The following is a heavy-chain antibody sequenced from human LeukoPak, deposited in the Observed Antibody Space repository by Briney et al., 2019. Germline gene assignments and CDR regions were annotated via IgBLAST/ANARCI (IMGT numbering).Heavy chain of an antibody. CDR2: IKQDASEE. CDR3: ARAQGDYGDYAFDY. D-gene: IGHD4-17*01. J-gene: IGHJ4*02. CDR1: GLTFSRDW. Sequence: PGGSLRLSCAASGLTFSRDWMSWVRQPPGQGLEWVATIKQDASEEYYVDSVNGRFTISRDNAKNSLYLQMNSLRAEDTAVYYCARAQGDYGDYAFDYWGQGTLVTVSS. V-gene: IGHV3-7*01.